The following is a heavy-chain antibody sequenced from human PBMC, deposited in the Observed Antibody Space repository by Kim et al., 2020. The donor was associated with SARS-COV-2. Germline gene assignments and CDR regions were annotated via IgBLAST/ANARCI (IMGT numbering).Heavy chain of an antibody. J-gene: IGHJ5*02. CDR1: GGSISSSSYY. D-gene: IGHD3-3*01. Sequence: SETLSLTCTVSGGSISSSSYYWGWIRQPPVKGLEWIGSIYYSGSTYYNPSLKSRVTISVDTSKNQFSLKLSSVTAADTAVYYCASLRFLEWLLFPWGQGTLVTVSS. CDR2: IYYSGST. CDR3: ASLRFLEWLLFP. V-gene: IGHV4-39*01.